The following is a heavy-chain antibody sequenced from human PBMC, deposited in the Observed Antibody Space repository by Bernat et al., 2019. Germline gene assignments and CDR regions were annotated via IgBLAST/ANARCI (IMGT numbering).Heavy chain of an antibody. CDR1: GFTFTSFA. V-gene: IGHV3-23*04. D-gene: IGHD7-27*01. CDR2: ITGSGGST. CDR3: AKHVGNPSGPFDI. J-gene: IGHJ3*02. Sequence: VQLVESGGGLVQPGGSLRLSCAASGFTFTSFAMTWVRQPPGKGLAWVSTITGSGGSTYYADSVTGRFTISRDNSMNTVYLQMNSLRAEDTAVYYCAKHVGNPSGPFDIWGQGTMVTVSS.